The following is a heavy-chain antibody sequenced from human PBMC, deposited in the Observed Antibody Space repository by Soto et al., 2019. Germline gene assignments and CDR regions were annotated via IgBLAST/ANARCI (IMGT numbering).Heavy chain of an antibody. V-gene: IGHV3-23*01. Sequence: GGSLRLSCAASEFTFSNYAMSWVRQAPGKGLEWVSAISYGGGTTYYADSVKGRFAISRDNSKNTLYLQMNSLRAEDTAVYYCAKNPGYYYDSTGYHFDYWGQGTLVTVSS. CDR1: EFTFSNYA. J-gene: IGHJ4*02. D-gene: IGHD3-22*01. CDR2: ISYGGGTT. CDR3: AKNPGYYYDSTGYHFDY.